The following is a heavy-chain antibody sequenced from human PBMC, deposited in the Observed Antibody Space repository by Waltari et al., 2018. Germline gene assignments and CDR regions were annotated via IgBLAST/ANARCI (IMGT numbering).Heavy chain of an antibody. Sequence: QLQLQESGPGLVKPSETLSLTCTVSGGSISSSSYYWGWIRQPPGKGLEWIGSIYYSGSTYYNPSLKSRVTISVDTSKNQFSLKLSSVTAADTAVYYCARDGSRPMTPNWFDPWGQGTLVTVSS. D-gene: IGHD3-10*01. CDR1: GGSISSSSYY. CDR2: IYYSGST. CDR3: ARDGSRPMTPNWFDP. V-gene: IGHV4-39*07. J-gene: IGHJ5*02.